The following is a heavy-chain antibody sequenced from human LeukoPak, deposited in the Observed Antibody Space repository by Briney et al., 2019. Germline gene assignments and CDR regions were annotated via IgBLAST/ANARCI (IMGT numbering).Heavy chain of an antibody. J-gene: IGHJ4*02. V-gene: IGHV4-39*07. CDR3: IRENPQQGSEDY. Sequence: SETLSLTCTVSGASISSGSYYWGWIRQPPGKGLEWIGTIYYSGSTYYNPSLKSRLTISVDTSRNQFSLRLSSATAADTAVYYCIRENPQQGSEDYWGQGTLVTVSS. CDR2: IYYSGST. CDR1: GASISSGSYY. D-gene: IGHD3-10*01.